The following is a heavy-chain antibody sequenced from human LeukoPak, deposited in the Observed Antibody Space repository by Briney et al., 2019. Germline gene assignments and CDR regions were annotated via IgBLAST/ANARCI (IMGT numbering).Heavy chain of an antibody. CDR1: GGTFNSYS. J-gene: IGHJ4*02. CDR3: ARDETGMGFDY. CDR2: IIPIYGTA. V-gene: IGHV1-69*05. D-gene: IGHD1-14*01. Sequence: SVKVSCKASGGTFNSYSISWVRQAPGQGLEWMGGIIPIYGTANYAQKFQGRVTITTDESTSTAYMELSSLRSEDTAVYYCARDETGMGFDYWGQGTLVTVSS.